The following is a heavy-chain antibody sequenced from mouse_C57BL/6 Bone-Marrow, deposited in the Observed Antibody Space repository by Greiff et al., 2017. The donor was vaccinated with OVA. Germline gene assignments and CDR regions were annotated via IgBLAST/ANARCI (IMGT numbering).Heavy chain of an antibody. D-gene: IGHD1-1*01. CDR3: ARYYYGSSYVNY. Sequence: VQLKEPGAELVKPGASVKLSCKASGYTFTSYWMHWVKQRPGQGLEWIGMIHPNSGSTNYNEKFKSKATLTVDKSSSTAYMQLSSLTSEDSAVYYCARYYYGSSYVNYWGQGTTLTVSS. V-gene: IGHV1-64*01. J-gene: IGHJ2*01. CDR1: GYTFTSYW. CDR2: IHPNSGST.